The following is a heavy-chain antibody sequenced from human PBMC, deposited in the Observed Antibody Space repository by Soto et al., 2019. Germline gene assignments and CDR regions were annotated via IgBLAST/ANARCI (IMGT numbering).Heavy chain of an antibody. CDR1: GWSFSGYY. CDR2: INHSGST. CDR3: ARDRRGIVVVVAATPLSGGMDV. D-gene: IGHD2-15*01. Sequence: SETLSLTCAVYGWSFSGYYWSWIRQPPGKGLEWIGEINHSGSTNYNPSLKSRVTISVDTSKNQFSLKLSSVTAADTAVYYCARDRRGIVVVVAATPLSGGMDVWGQGTTVTVSS. J-gene: IGHJ6*02. V-gene: IGHV4-34*01.